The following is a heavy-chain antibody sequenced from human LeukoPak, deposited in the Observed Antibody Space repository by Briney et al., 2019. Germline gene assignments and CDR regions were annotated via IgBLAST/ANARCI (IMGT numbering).Heavy chain of an antibody. J-gene: IGHJ4*02. CDR3: AREGNWGSFDY. D-gene: IGHD7-27*01. CDR2: ISYDGSNK. CDR1: GFTFSSYA. V-gene: IGHV3-30*09. Sequence: GGSLRLSCAASGFTFSSYAMHWVRQAPGKGLEWVAVISYDGSNKYYADSVKGRFANSRDNSKNTLYLQVNSLRAEDTAVYYCAREGNWGSFDYWGQGTLVTVSS.